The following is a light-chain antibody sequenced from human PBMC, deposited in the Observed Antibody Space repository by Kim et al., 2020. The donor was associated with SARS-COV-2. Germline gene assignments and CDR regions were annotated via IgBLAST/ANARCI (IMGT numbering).Light chain of an antibody. V-gene: IGLV1-44*01. CDR2: SND. J-gene: IGLJ3*02. CDR3: ATWDDSLNGWV. CDR1: SSNIGGNT. Sequence: QPVLTQPPSASGTPGQRVAISCSGGSSNIGGNTVNWYQQLPGTAPKVLIYSNDQRPSGVPDRFSGSKSGTSASLAISGLQSEDEAEYYCATWDDSLNGWVFGGGTQLTVL.